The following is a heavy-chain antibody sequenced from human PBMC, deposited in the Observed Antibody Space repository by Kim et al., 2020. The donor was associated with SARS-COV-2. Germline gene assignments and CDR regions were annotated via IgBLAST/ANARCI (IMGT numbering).Heavy chain of an antibody. D-gene: IGHD1-26*01. Sequence: ASVKVSCKASGYTFTSYYMHWVRQAPGQGLEWMGIINPSGGSTSYAQKFQGRVTMTRDTSTSTVYMELSSLRSEDTAVYYCARGGPQGPYKVVGATNYYYGMDVWGQGTTVTVSS. J-gene: IGHJ6*02. V-gene: IGHV1-46*01. CDR1: GYTFTSYY. CDR2: INPSGGST. CDR3: ARGGPQGPYKVVGATNYYYGMDV.